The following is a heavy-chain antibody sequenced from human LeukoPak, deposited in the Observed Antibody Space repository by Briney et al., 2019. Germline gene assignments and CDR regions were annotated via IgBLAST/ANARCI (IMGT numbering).Heavy chain of an antibody. J-gene: IGHJ6*03. CDR2: ISAYNGST. CDR1: GYTFTSYG. V-gene: IGHV1-18*01. CDR3: ARAYCSSTSCYHTIYYYYYYMDV. Sequence: ASVKVSCKASGYTFTSYGISWVRQAPGQGLEWMGWISAYNGSTNYAQKLQGRVTMTTDTSTSTAYMELRSLRSDDTAVYYCARAYCSSTSCYHTIYYYYYYMDVWGKGTTVTISS. D-gene: IGHD2-2*01.